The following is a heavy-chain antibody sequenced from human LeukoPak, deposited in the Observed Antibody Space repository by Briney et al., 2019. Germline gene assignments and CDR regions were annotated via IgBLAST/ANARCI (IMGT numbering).Heavy chain of an antibody. J-gene: IGHJ4*02. CDR2: INHSGST. CDR3: ARLQRSHIRRPYSSGLGDFGY. CDR1: GGSFSGYY. D-gene: IGHD6-19*01. V-gene: IGHV4-34*01. Sequence: PSETLSLTCAVYGGSFSGYYWSWIRQPPGKGLEWIGEINHSGSTNYNPSLKSRVTISVDTSKNQFSLKLSSVTAADTAVYYCARLQRSHIRRPYSSGLGDFGYWGQGTLVTVSS.